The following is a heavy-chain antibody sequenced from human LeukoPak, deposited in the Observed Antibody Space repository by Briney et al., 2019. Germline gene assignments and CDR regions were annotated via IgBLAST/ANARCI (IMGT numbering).Heavy chain of an antibody. CDR1: GGTFSSYA. CDR2: IIPIFGTA. V-gene: IGHV1-69*13. Sequence: GASVKVSCKASGGTFSSYAISWVRQAPGQGLEWMGGIIPIFGTANYAQKFQGRVTITADESTSTAYMELSSLRSEDTAVYYCARGLWGLDDAFDIWGQGTMVTVSS. CDR3: ARGLWGLDDAFDI. J-gene: IGHJ3*02. D-gene: IGHD2-21*01.